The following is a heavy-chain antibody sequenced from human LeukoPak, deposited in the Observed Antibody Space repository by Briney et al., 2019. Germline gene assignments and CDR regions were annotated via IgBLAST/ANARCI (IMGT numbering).Heavy chain of an antibody. J-gene: IGHJ4*02. CDR1: GFTFSDYY. CDR2: ISSGSSYT. CDR3: ASGDLAGGWSSHY. Sequence: GGSLRLSCAASGFTFSDYYMSWIRQAPGKGLEWVSYISSGSSYTNYADSVKGRFTISRDNAKNSLYLQMNSLRAEDTAVYYCASGDLAGGWSSHYWGQGTLVTVSS. D-gene: IGHD6-19*01. V-gene: IGHV3-11*06.